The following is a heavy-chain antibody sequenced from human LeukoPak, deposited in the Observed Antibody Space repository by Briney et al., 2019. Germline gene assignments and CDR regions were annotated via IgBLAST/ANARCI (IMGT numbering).Heavy chain of an antibody. Sequence: SETLSLTCTVSGGSISSDTYFWGWIRQPPGKGLEWIANIYFTGNTYYNPSLKSRATISVDTSKNQFSLTLSSVTAADTAVYYFVSGAYRGGGFDSWGQGTQVTVSS. CDR1: GGSISSDTYF. V-gene: IGHV4-39*01. J-gene: IGHJ4*02. CDR3: VSGAYRGGGFDS. CDR2: IYFTGNT. D-gene: IGHD3-16*01.